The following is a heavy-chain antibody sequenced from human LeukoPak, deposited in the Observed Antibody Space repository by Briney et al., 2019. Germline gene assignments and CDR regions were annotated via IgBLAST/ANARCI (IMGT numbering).Heavy chain of an antibody. J-gene: IGHJ4*02. CDR3: AKDLAGLQWLAPCFDY. D-gene: IGHD6-19*01. Sequence: GGSLRLSCAASGFTFSSYGMHWVRQAPGKGLEWVAVISYHGSDTFYADSVKGRFTISRDNSKNTLYLQMNSLRVEDTAVYYYAKDLAGLQWLAPCFDYWGQGTLVTVSS. V-gene: IGHV3-30*18. CDR1: GFTFSSYG. CDR2: ISYHGSDT.